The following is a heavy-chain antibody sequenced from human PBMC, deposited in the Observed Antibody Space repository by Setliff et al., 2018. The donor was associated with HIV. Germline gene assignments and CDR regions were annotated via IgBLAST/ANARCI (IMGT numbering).Heavy chain of an antibody. D-gene: IGHD3-22*01. CDR1: GGTFSGYH. J-gene: IGHJ4*02. Sequence: SETLSLTCAVYGGTFSGYHWSWIRQSPGKGLEWIGEIDHSGRTDDNPSLKSRVTISVDTSKNQFSLKFSPVSAADTAVYYCARGAAQDSSGYYYDSSGYYIDHWGQGTLVTVSS. CDR2: IDHSGRT. V-gene: IGHV4-34*01. CDR3: ARGAAQDSSGYYYDSSGYYIDH.